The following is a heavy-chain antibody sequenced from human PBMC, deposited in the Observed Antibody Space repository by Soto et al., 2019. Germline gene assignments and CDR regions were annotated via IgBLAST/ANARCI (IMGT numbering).Heavy chain of an antibody. J-gene: IGHJ6*04. CDR2: IDNAATDS. CDR1: GFTLSGCS. Sequence: EVQLVESGGGLVQPGGSLRLSCAASGFTLSGCSMHWVRHAPGKGLVWVSGIDNAATDSTYAESVTGRFNRYRDNAKNMWCLQMNSVRVEDTVVYYCARGWFGQDAWGIGSTVTVSS. V-gene: IGHV3-74*01. D-gene: IGHD3-10*01. CDR3: ARGWFGQDA.